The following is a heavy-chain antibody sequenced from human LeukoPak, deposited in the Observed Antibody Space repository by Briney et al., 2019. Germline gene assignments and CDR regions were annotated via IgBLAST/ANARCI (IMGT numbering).Heavy chain of an antibody. V-gene: IGHV1-46*01. D-gene: IGHD2-15*01. Sequence: ASVKVSCKASGFTLTNYYMHWVRQAPGQGLEWMGLINPTGSSTNYAQKFRGRVTTTRDTSTSTVYMELSSLRSEDTAVYYCARDEPNCSGGSCYSSHYFDYWGQGTLVTVSS. CDR1: GFTLTNYY. J-gene: IGHJ4*02. CDR3: ARDEPNCSGGSCYSSHYFDY. CDR2: INPTGSST.